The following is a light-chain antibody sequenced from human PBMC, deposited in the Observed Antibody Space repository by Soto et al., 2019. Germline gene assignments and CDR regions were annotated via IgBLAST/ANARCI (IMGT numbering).Light chain of an antibody. CDR1: QSVSSY. CDR2: DAS. V-gene: IGKV3-11*01. J-gene: IGKJ2*01. CDR3: QLGDT. Sequence: EIVLTQSPATLSLSPGERATLSCRASQSVSSYLAWYQQKPGQAPRLLIYDASNRATGIPARFSGSGSGTDFTLTISSLEPEDFAVYYCQLGDTVGQGTKLEIK.